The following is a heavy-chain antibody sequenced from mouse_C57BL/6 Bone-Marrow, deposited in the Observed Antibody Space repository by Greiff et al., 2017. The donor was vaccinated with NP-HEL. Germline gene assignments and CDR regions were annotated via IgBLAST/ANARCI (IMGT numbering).Heavy chain of an antibody. CDR2: IHPNSGST. CDR1: GYTFTSYW. J-gene: IGHJ1*03. V-gene: IGHV1-64*01. CDR3: ARSAYYYGSSGYFDV. Sequence: QVQLQQPGAELVKPGASVKLSCKASGYTFTSYWMHWVKQRPGQGLEWIGMIHPNSGSTNYNEKFKSKATLTVDKSSSTAYMQLSSLTSEDSAVYYCARSAYYYGSSGYFDVWGTGTTVTVSS. D-gene: IGHD1-1*01.